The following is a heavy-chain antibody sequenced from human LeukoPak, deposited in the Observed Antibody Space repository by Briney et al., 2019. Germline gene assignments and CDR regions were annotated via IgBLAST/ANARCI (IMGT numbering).Heavy chain of an antibody. V-gene: IGHV4-31*03. CDR1: GDSISSGDYY. CDR2: IYYSGNT. CDR3: ARRGGFICSGGSCYGWFDP. J-gene: IGHJ5*02. Sequence: SETLSLTCTVSGDSISSGDYYWSWFRQHPGKGLEWIGYIYYSGNTYYNPSLKSRVTISVDTSKNQFSLKLSSVTAADTAVYYCARRGGFICSGGSCYGWFDPWGQGTLVTVSS. D-gene: IGHD2-15*01.